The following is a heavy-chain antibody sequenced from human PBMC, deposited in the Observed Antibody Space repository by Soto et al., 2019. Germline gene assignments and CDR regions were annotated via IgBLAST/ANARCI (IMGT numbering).Heavy chain of an antibody. CDR2: INPYNGNT. CDR3: ARGRGHNWNYDCFDP. J-gene: IGHJ5*02. V-gene: IGHV1-18*01. Sequence: QVQLVQSGAEVKKPGASVKVSCKASGYTFTSYGINWVRQAPGQGLEWMGWINPYNGNTNNAQKLQGRVTMTTDSSTSTAYMDLRSLRSDDTAVYYCARGRGHNWNYDCFDPWGQGTLVTVSS. CDR1: GYTFTSYG. D-gene: IGHD1-7*01.